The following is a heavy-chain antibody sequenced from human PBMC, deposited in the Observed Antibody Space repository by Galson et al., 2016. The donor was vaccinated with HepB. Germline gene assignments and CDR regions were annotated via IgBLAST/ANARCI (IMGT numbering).Heavy chain of an antibody. CDR1: GFTFSSYV. CDR3: AKVGDGYNAYYFDY. J-gene: IGHJ4*02. CDR2: IVGSGGTT. V-gene: IGHV3-23*01. Sequence: SLRLSCAASGFTFSSYVMSWVRQAPGQGLEWVSCIVGSGGTTYYAESVQGRFIVSRDTPKNILHLQMNSLRAEDTALYYCAKVGDGYNAYYFDYWGPGTLVTVSS. D-gene: IGHD5-24*01.